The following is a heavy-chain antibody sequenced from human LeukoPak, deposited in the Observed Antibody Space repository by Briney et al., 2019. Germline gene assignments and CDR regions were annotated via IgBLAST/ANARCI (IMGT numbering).Heavy chain of an antibody. CDR2: ISGSGGST. CDR1: GFTFSSYA. CDR3: ASAAGYSSSWYADY. D-gene: IGHD6-13*01. V-gene: IGHV3-23*01. Sequence: GGSLRLSCAASGFTFSSYAMSWVRQAPGKGLEWVSAISGSGGSTYYADSVKGRFTISRDNSKNTLYLQMNSLRAEDTAVYYCASAAGYSSSWYADYWGQGTLVTVSS. J-gene: IGHJ4*02.